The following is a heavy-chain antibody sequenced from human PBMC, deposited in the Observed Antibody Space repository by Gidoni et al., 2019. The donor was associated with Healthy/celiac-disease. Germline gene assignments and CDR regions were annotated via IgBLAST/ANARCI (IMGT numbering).Heavy chain of an antibody. CDR3: ARDRHQLGGGGGRSSDYYYYYMDV. D-gene: IGHD6-13*01. Sequence: QVQLQESGPGLVKPSPTLSLTCTVSGGSISSGSYYLSWIRKPAGKGLEWIGRIYTSGSTNYNPSLKSRVTISVDTSKNQFSLKLSSVTAADTAVYYGARDRHQLGGGGGRSSDYYYYYMDVWGKGTTVTVSS. CDR2: IYTSGST. V-gene: IGHV4-61*02. J-gene: IGHJ6*03. CDR1: GGSISSGSYY.